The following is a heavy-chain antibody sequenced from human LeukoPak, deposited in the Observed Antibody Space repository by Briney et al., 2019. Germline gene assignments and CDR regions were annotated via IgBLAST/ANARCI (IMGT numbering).Heavy chain of an antibody. J-gene: IGHJ4*02. Sequence: PSETLSLTCTVSGGSISSSSYYWGWIRQPPGKGLEWIGSIYYSGSTYYNPSLKSRVTISVDTSKNQFSLKLSSVTAADTAMYYCARDKWDYGDPIDYWGQGTLVTVSS. D-gene: IGHD4-17*01. CDR2: IYYSGST. CDR3: ARDKWDYGDPIDY. V-gene: IGHV4-39*02. CDR1: GGSISSSSYY.